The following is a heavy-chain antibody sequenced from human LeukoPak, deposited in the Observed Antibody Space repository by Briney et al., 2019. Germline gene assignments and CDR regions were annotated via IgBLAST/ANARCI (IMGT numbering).Heavy chain of an antibody. CDR2: ISSGGSTI. CDR1: GFTFSSYE. Sequence: PGGSLRLSCAASGFTFSSYEMNWVRQAPGKGLEWVSYISSGGSTIYYADSVKGRFTISRDNAKNSLYLQMNSLRAEDTAVYYCARYSGYDILTGYPSPGDFDNWGQGTLVTVSS. V-gene: IGHV3-48*03. D-gene: IGHD3-9*01. CDR3: ARYSGYDILTGYPSPGDFDN. J-gene: IGHJ4*02.